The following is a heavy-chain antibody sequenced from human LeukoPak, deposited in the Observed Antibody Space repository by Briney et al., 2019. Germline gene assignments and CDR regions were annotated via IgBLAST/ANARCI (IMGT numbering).Heavy chain of an antibody. D-gene: IGHD6-19*01. V-gene: IGHV5-51*01. CDR3: ARQRSSGWYIDF. Sequence: GESLKISCQGAGYGFTTSWIAWVRQRPGKGLEWMGIIYPAGSDTRYSPSFKGLVTISADKSINTAYLQWSSLKVSDTAMYYCARQRSSGWYIDFWGQGTLVTVSS. CDR2: IYPAGSDT. CDR1: GYGFTTSW. J-gene: IGHJ4*02.